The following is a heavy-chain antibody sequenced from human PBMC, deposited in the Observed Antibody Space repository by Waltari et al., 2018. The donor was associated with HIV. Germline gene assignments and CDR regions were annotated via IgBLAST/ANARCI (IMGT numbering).Heavy chain of an antibody. D-gene: IGHD5-18*01. J-gene: IGHJ6*02. Sequence: QVQLVESGGGVVQPGRSLRLSCTASGFTFSSYGMHWVRQAPGKGLEWVAVRSYDGSNKYYADSVKGLFTISRDNSKNALYLQMNSLRAEDTAVYYCAKPAAMASYGIDVWVQGTTVTVSS. CDR3: AKPAAMASYGIDV. V-gene: IGHV3-30*18. CDR1: GFTFSSYG. CDR2: RSYDGSNK.